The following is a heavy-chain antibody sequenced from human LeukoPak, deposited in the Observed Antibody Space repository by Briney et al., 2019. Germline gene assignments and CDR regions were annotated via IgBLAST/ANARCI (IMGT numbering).Heavy chain of an antibody. D-gene: IGHD1-26*01. CDR2: ISGSGGST. CDR3: AKRLDTAMVGAPAVDY. CDR1: GFTFSSYA. V-gene: IGHV3-23*01. J-gene: IGHJ4*02. Sequence: PGGSLRLSCAASGFTFSSYAMSWVRQAPGKGLEWVSAISGSGGSTYYADSAKGRFTISRDNSKNTLFLQMSSLRAEDTAIYYCAKRLDTAMVGAPAVDYWGQGTLVIVSS.